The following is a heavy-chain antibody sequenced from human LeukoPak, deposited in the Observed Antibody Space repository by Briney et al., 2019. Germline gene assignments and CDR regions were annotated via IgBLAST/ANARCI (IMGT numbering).Heavy chain of an antibody. CDR1: GGTFSSYA. D-gene: IGHD3-22*01. Sequence: SVKVSCKASGGTFSSYAISWVRQAPGQGLEWMGGIIPIFGTANYAQKFQGRVTITADESTSTAYMELSSLRSEDTAVCYCARSSDQWLHLDYWGQGTLVTVSS. CDR2: IIPIFGTA. V-gene: IGHV1-69*01. CDR3: ARSSDQWLHLDY. J-gene: IGHJ4*02.